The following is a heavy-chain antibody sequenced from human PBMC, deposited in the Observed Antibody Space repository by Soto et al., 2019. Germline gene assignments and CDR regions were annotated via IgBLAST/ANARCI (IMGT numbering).Heavy chain of an antibody. CDR1: DDSISSGGHS. D-gene: IGHD1-7*01. CDR2: IYHTGST. CDR3: ARAPWNYGDNWFDP. Sequence: QLQLQESDSGLVKPSQTLSLTCTVSDDSISSGGHSWSWIRQPPGKGLEWIGYIYHTGSTHYNPSLNTRVTISVATSTNQSSLSLTSVTAADTAVYYCARAPWNYGDNWFDPWGQGTLVTVSS. J-gene: IGHJ5*02. V-gene: IGHV4-30-2*01.